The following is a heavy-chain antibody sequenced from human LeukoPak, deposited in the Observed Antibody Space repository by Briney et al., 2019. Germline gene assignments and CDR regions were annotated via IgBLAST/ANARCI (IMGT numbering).Heavy chain of an antibody. D-gene: IGHD2-15*01. Sequence: SETLSLTCAVYGGSFSGYYWSWIRQPPGKGLEWIGEINHSGSTNYNPSLKSRVTISVDTSKNQFSLKLSSVTAADTAVYYCAREVVVVVKETGNFDYWGQGTLVTVSS. V-gene: IGHV4-34*01. CDR3: AREVVVVVKETGNFDY. CDR1: GGSFSGYY. CDR2: INHSGST. J-gene: IGHJ4*02.